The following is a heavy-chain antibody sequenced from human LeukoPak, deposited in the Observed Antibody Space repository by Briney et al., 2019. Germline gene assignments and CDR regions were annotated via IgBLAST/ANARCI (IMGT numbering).Heavy chain of an antibody. CDR3: ARAHYYDSSGYPGY. D-gene: IGHD3-22*01. Sequence: SVKVSCKASGGTFSSYAISWVRQAPGQGLEWMGGIIPIFGTANYAQKFQGRVTMTRDTSTSTVYMELSSLRSEDTAVYYCARAHYYDSSGYPGYWGQGTLVTVSS. CDR1: GGTFSSYA. V-gene: IGHV1-69*05. J-gene: IGHJ4*02. CDR2: IIPIFGTA.